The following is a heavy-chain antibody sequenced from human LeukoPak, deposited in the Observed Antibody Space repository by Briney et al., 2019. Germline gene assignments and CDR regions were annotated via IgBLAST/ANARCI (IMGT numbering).Heavy chain of an antibody. Sequence: GGSLRLSCAASGFVVTANYLAWARQAPGKGPEWVSTISNGGDPFYGDSVKGRSTISRDESTNTFSLQLDSLRVEDMGVYYCALLSGGTFDYWGQGTQVTVAS. CDR2: ISNGGDP. V-gene: IGHV3-53*01. CDR1: GFVVTANY. J-gene: IGHJ4*02. CDR3: ALLSGGTFDY. D-gene: IGHD2/OR15-2a*01.